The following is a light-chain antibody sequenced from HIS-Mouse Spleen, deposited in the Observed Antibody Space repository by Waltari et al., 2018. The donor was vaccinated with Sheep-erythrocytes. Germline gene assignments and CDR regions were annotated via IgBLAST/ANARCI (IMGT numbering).Light chain of an antibody. J-gene: IGLJ3*02. CDR2: EVS. CDR1: SSDVGGYNY. Sequence: QSALTQPPSASGSPGQSVTISCTGTSSDVGGYNYVSWYQQHQGKATKLMIYEVSSRPSGVPDRFSGSKSGNTASRTVSGLQAEDEADYYCSSYAGSNNWVFGGGTKLTVL. V-gene: IGLV2-8*01. CDR3: SSYAGSNNWV.